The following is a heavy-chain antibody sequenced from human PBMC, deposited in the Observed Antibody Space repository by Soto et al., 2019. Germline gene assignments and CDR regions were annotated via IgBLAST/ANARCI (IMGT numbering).Heavy chain of an antibody. CDR1: GFTFSSYS. CDR2: ISSSSSYI. V-gene: IGHV3-21*01. J-gene: IGHJ5*02. CDR3: ARDKRLDYGVVTRNWFDP. D-gene: IGHD4-17*01. Sequence: GGSLRLSCAASGFTFSSYSMNWVRQAPGKGLEWVSSISSSSSYIYYADSVKGRFTISRDNAKNSLYLQMNSLRAEDTAVYYCARDKRLDYGVVTRNWFDPWGQGTLVTVSS.